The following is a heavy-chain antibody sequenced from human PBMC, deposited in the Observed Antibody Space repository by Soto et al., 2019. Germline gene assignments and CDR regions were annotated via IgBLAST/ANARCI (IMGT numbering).Heavy chain of an antibody. V-gene: IGHV3-30*18. CDR3: AKIEKWGNYDSSGYSS. D-gene: IGHD3-22*01. CDR2: ISFDGTKK. CDR1: GFTFSSYG. J-gene: IGHJ5*02. Sequence: QVQLVESGGGVVQPGRSLRLSCAASGFTFSSYGIHWVRQAPGKGLEWVAVISFDGTKKDYADSVKGRFTISRDNSKNTLYLQLNSLGAEDTAIYYCAKIEKWGNYDSSGYSSWGQGTLVTVSS.